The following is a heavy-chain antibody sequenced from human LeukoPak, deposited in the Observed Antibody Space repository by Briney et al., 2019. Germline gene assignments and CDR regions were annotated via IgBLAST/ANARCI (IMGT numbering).Heavy chain of an antibody. CDR2: INHSGST. V-gene: IGHV4-34*01. D-gene: IGHD3-22*01. Sequence: SETLSLTCAVYGGSFSGYYWSWIRQPPGKGLEWIGEINHSGSTNYNPSLKSRVTISVDTSKNQFSLKLSSVTAADTAVYYCAVGYYDSIDYWGQETLVTVSS. CDR3: AVGYYDSIDY. CDR1: GGSFSGYY. J-gene: IGHJ4*02.